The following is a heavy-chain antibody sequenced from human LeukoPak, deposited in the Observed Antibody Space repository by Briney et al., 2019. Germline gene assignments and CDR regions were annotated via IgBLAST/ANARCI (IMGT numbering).Heavy chain of an antibody. D-gene: IGHD2-15*01. V-gene: IGHV3-72*01. CDR1: GFTFSSYA. J-gene: IGHJ4*02. CDR3: ARDDGGQGDY. CDR2: SKNKANSYIT. Sequence: PGGSLRLSCAASGFTFSSYAMHWVRQAPGKGLEWVGRSKNKANSYITQYAAFVQGRFTISRDDSKNSLYLQTNSLKTEDTAVYYCARDDGGQGDYWGQGTLVTVSS.